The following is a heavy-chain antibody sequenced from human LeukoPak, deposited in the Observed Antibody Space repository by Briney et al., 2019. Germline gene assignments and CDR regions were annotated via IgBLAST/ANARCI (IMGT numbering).Heavy chain of an antibody. Sequence: SETLSLTCAVYGGSFSGYYWNWIRQPPGKGLEWIGEINHSGSTNYNPSLKSRVTISVDTSKNQFSLKLSSVTAADTAVYYCARTLGAAGIADYWGQGTLVTVSS. J-gene: IGHJ4*02. V-gene: IGHV4-34*01. D-gene: IGHD6-13*01. CDR3: ARTLGAAGIADY. CDR2: INHSGST. CDR1: GGSFSGYY.